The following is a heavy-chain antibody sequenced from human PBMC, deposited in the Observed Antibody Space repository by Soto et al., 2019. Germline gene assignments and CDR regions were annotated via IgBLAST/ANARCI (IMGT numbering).Heavy chain of an antibody. D-gene: IGHD6-19*01. J-gene: IGHJ4*02. V-gene: IGHV3-23*01. CDR2: ISGSGIST. CDR3: ARDPGAITVAGNFDY. Sequence: EVQLLESGGGLVQPGGSLRLSCAASAFTFSSYAMSWVRQSPGKGLEWVSGISGSGISTYYADSVKGRFSISRDNSKNTLYLQMDSLRAEKTAVYYCARDPGAITVAGNFDYWGQGTLVNVSS. CDR1: AFTFSSYA.